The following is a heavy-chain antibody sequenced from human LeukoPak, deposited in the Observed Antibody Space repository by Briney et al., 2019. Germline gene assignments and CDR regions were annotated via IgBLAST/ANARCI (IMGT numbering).Heavy chain of an antibody. V-gene: IGHV3-74*01. D-gene: IGHD5-12*01. CDR1: GFTFSSYA. J-gene: IGHJ3*02. CDR3: ARGHYLRGAFDI. Sequence: GGSLRLSCAASGFTFSSYAMSWVRQAPGKGLVWVSRINTDGSSTSYADSVKGRFTISRDNAKNTLYLQMNSLRAEDTAVYYCARGHYLRGAFDIWGQGTMVTVSS. CDR2: INTDGSST.